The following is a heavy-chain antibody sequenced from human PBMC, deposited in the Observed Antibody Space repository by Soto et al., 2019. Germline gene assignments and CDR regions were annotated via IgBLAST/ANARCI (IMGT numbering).Heavy chain of an antibody. CDR3: ARVPYP. CDR2: IYHSGST. CDR1: GGSISSGGYS. Sequence: PSETLFLTCAVSGGSISSGGYSWSWIRQPPGKGLEWIAYIYHSGSTYYNPSLKSRVTISVDRSKNQFSLKLSSMTAADTAVYYCARVPYPGGQGTLVTVPS. V-gene: IGHV4-30-2*01. J-gene: IGHJ5*02.